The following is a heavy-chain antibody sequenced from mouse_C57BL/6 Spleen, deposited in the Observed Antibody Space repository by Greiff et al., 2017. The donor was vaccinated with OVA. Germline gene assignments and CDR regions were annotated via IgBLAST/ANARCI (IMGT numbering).Heavy chain of an antibody. CDR1: GFNIKDYY. J-gene: IGHJ4*01. Sequence: EVKLMESGAELVKPGASVKLSCTASGFNIKDYYMHWVKQRTEQGLEWIGRIGPEDGENKSDPKFQGKATITADTSSNTAYLQLSSLTSEDTAVYYCARSVDYGNYAMDYWGQGTSVTGSS. D-gene: IGHD2-1*01. V-gene: IGHV14-2*01. CDR3: ARSVDYGNYAMDY. CDR2: IGPEDGEN.